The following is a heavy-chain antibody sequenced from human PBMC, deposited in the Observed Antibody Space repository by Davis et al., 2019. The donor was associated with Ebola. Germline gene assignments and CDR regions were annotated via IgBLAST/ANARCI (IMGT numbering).Heavy chain of an antibody. CDR3: ARDERELAAEYFQY. J-gene: IGHJ1*01. CDR1: GYTFTNYD. D-gene: IGHD1-26*01. Sequence: ASVKVSCKASGYTFTNYDINWVRQATGQGLEWMGWISAYNGNTNYAQKFQGRVTVTTDTSTSTAYMEVRSLRSDDTAVYYCARDERELAAEYFQYWGQGTLVTVSS. CDR2: ISAYNGNT. V-gene: IGHV1-18*01.